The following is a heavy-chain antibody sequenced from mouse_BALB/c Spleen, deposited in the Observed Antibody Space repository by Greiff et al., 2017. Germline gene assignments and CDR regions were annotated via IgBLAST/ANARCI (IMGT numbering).Heavy chain of an antibody. J-gene: IGHJ3*01. CDR3: AEEGLDY. CDR1: GYTFTSYW. Sequence: VKLMESGAELAKPGASVKMSCKASGYTFTSYWLHWVKQRPGQGLEWIGYINPSTGYTEYNEKFKDKATLTADKSSSTAYMQLSSLTSEDSAVYYGAEEGLDYWGQGTLVTVSA. CDR2: INPSTGYT. V-gene: IGHV1-7*01.